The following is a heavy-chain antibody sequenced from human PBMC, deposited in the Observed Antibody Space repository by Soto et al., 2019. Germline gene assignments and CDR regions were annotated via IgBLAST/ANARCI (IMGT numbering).Heavy chain of an antibody. CDR3: AKDRTITMIVVPHAFDI. V-gene: IGHV3-23*01. CDR1: GFTSSSYA. CDR2: ISGSGGST. D-gene: IGHD3-22*01. Sequence: EVQLLESGGGLVQPGGSLRLSCAASGFTSSSYAMSWVRQAPEKGLEWVSGISGSGGSTYYADSVKGRFTISRDNPKNTLYLQMNSLRAEDTAVYYCAKDRTITMIVVPHAFDIWGRGTMVTVSS. J-gene: IGHJ3*02.